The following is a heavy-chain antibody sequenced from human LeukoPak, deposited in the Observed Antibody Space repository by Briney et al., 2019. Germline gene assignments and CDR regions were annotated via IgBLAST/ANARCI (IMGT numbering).Heavy chain of an antibody. D-gene: IGHD5-18*01. CDR1: GFTVSSNY. V-gene: IGHV3-66*01. CDR2: IYTGGST. CDR3: ARALQLWSPFDY. J-gene: IGHJ4*02. Sequence: GGSLRLSCAASGFTVSSNYMSWVRQAPGKGLEWVSVIYTGGSTYYADSVKGRFTISRDNSKNTLYPQMNSLRAEDTAVYYCARALQLWSPFDYWGQGTLVTVSS.